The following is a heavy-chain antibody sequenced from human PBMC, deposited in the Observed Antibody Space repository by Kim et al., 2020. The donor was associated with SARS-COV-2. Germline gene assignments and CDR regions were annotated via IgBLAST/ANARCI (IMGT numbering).Heavy chain of an antibody. CDR1: GFTFSTYS. V-gene: IGHV3-21*01. J-gene: IGHJ5*01. CDR2: IGPRGAPE. D-gene: IGHD3-22*01. CDR3: VSSRGIVVVSLDEIDT. Sequence: GGSPRLSCAASGFTFSTYSMNWVRQAPGKGLEWVSGIGPRGAPEKYADSVRGRFTISRDNANNSLFLQMNSLRAEDTAVYYCVSSRGIVVVSLDEIDTWG.